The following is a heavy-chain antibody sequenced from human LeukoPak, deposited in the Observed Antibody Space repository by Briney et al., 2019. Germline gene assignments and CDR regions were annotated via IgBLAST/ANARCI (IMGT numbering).Heavy chain of an antibody. CDR1: GYTFTDYY. J-gene: IGHJ6*02. CDR2: INPNSGGT. V-gene: IGHV1-2*02. D-gene: IGHD6-6*01. CDR3: ARAAGAARGYYYYGMDV. Sequence: GASVKVSCKASGYTFTDYYVHWVRQAPGQGLEWMGWINPNSGGTNYAQNFQGRVTMTRDTSISTAYMELSSLKSDDTAVYYCARAAGAARGYYYYGMDVWAKGPRSPSP.